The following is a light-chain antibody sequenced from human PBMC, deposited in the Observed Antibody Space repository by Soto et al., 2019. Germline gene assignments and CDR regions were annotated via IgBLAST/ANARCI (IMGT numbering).Light chain of an antibody. CDR3: HQYNTWPRT. J-gene: IGKJ1*01. V-gene: IGKV3-15*01. Sequence: EVVMTQSPATLSVSPGERATLSCRASQSVSRNLAWFQHQPGQTPRLLIYGASTSATGIPARFSGSGSGTEFTLTISSLQSEDFAVYYCHQYNTWPRTFGQGTKVDIK. CDR1: QSVSRN. CDR2: GAS.